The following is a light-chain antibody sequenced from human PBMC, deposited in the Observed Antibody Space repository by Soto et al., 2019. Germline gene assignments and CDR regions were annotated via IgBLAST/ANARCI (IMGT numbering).Light chain of an antibody. V-gene: IGKV3-20*01. Sequence: IVLTHSPGTLSLSPLYRASLSFMSSQNLIRYFLAWYQHKPGQAPRLLISGASRRATGIPDRFSGAGSGTDFTLTISRLEPEDFALYYCQQHDILPITFGQGTRLE. CDR3: QQHDILPIT. CDR2: GAS. J-gene: IGKJ5*01. CDR1: QNLIRYF.